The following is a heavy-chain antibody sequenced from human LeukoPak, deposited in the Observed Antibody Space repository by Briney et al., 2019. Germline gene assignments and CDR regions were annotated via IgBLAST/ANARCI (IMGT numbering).Heavy chain of an antibody. CDR1: GFTFSSYA. D-gene: IGHD3-16*02. Sequence: GGSLRLSCAASGFTFSSYAMSWVRQATGKGLEWVSAIGTAGDTYYPGSVKGRFTISRENAKNSLYLQMNSLRAGDTAVYYCARLSYYYGMDVWGQGTTVTVSS. CDR2: IGTAGDT. CDR3: ARLSYYYGMDV. V-gene: IGHV3-13*01. J-gene: IGHJ6*02.